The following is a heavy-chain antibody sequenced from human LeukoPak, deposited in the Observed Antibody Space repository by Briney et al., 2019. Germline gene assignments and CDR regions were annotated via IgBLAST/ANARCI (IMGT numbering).Heavy chain of an antibody. D-gene: IGHD1-26*01. V-gene: IGHV3-74*01. CDR1: GFTFSNYW. CDR3: ARSGGMVAIRGNWFDP. Sequence: QPGGSLRLSCAASGFTFSNYWMHWVRQPPGEGLVWVSRISSDGSITTYADSVKGRFTISRDNAKNSLFLQMNSLRDEDTAVYYCARSGGMVAIRGNWFDPWGQGTLVTVSS. J-gene: IGHJ5*02. CDR2: ISSDGSIT.